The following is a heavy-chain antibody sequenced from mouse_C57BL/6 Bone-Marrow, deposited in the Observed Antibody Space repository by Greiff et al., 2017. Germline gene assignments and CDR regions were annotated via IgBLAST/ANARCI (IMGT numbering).Heavy chain of an antibody. CDR3: ARGVWRFAY. CDR2: IYPRSGNT. Sequence: QVTLKVSGAELARPGASVKLSCKASGYTFTSYGISWVKQRTGQGLEWIGEIYPRSGNTYYNEKFKGKATLTADKSSSTAYMELRSLTSEDSAVYFCARGVWRFAYWGQGTLVTVSA. V-gene: IGHV1-81*01. J-gene: IGHJ3*01. CDR1: GYTFTSYG.